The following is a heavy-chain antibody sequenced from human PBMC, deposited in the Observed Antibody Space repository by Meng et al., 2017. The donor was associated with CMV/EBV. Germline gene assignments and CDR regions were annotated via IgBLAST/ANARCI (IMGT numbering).Heavy chain of an antibody. CDR3: AREVGDGNDINYYYYYGMDV. D-gene: IGHD3-9*01. V-gene: IGHV1-8*03. CDR2: INPNSGNT. CDR1: GYSFSDYY. Sequence: ASVKVSCKASGYSFSDYYMHWVRQAPGQGLEWMGWINPNSGNTGYAQKFQGRVTITRNSSISTAYMELSSLRSEDTAVYYCAREVGDGNDINYYYYYGMDVWGQGTTVTVSS. J-gene: IGHJ6*02.